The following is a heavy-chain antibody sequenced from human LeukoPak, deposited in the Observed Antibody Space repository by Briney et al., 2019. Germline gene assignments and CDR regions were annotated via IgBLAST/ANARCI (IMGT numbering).Heavy chain of an antibody. CDR3: ARAPQRRIAAAADY. Sequence: ASVKVSCKASGGTFSSYAISWVRQATGQGLEWMGWMNPNSGNTGYAQKFQGRVTMTRNTSISTAYMELSSLRSEDTAVYYCARAPQRRIAAAADYWGQGTLVTVSS. D-gene: IGHD6-13*01. J-gene: IGHJ4*02. V-gene: IGHV1-8*02. CDR1: GGTFSSYA. CDR2: MNPNSGNT.